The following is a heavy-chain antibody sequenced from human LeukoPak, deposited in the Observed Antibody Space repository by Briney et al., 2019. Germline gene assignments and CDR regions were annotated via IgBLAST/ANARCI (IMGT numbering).Heavy chain of an antibody. D-gene: IGHD3-22*01. CDR3: ARGYTNYYDSSGPKGAFDI. CDR2: IIPIFGIA. V-gene: IGHV1-69*04. Sequence: GASVKVSCKASGGTFSSYAISWVRQAPGQGLEWKGRIIPIFGIANYAQKFQGRVTITADKSTSTAYMELSSLRSEDTAVYYCARGYTNYYDSSGPKGAFDIWGQGTMVTVSS. CDR1: GGTFSSYA. J-gene: IGHJ3*02.